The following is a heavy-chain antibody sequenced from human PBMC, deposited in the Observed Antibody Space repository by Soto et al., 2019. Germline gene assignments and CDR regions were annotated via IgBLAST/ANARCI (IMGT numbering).Heavy chain of an antibody. CDR3: ARENPDDAFDI. V-gene: IGHV3-48*03. J-gene: IGHJ3*02. Sequence: GGSLRLSCAASGFTFSSYDMNWVRQAPGKGLEWVSYISFSGSTIYYADSVKGRFTISRDNAKKSLDLQMNSLRAEDTAVYYCARENPDDAFDIWGQGTMVTVSS. CDR2: ISFSGSTI. CDR1: GFTFSSYD.